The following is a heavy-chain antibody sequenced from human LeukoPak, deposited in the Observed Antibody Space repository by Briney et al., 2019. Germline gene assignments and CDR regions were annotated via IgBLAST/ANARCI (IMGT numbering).Heavy chain of an antibody. Sequence: GGSLRLSCAASGFSFSDYVMHWVRQAPGKGLQYVSATSSNGGNTFYARSVKGRFIISRDNSKNTLYLQIDSLRPEDTAVYYCARVTRWLQFGYLDYWGQGTLVTVSS. CDR3: ARVTRWLQFGYLDY. CDR1: GFSFSDYV. CDR2: TSSNGGNT. J-gene: IGHJ4*02. V-gene: IGHV3-64*01. D-gene: IGHD5-24*01.